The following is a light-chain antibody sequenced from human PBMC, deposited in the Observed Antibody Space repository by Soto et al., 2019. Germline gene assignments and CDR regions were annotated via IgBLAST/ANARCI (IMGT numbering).Light chain of an antibody. CDR3: CSYAGSNV. V-gene: IGLV2-23*01. CDR1: SSDVGSYNL. CDR2: EGS. Sequence: QSALTQPASVSGSPGQSITISCTGTSSDVGSYNLVSWYQQHPGKAPKLMIYEGSKRPSGVSNRFSGSKSGNTASLTISGHQAEDEADSYCCSYAGSNVFGGGTQLTVL. J-gene: IGLJ2*01.